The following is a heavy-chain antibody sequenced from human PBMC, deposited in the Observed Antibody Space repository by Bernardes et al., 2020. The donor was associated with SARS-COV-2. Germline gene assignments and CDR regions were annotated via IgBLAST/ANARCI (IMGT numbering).Heavy chain of an antibody. CDR1: GGSHSGDY. J-gene: IGHJ4*02. Sequence: SETLSLTCAVYGGSHSGDYWSWIRQSPQRGLEWIGEINLGGGTKYSPSLKTRVTITADTSKNHFSLRLTSLTGADTAVYYCATWNRNVHYFKYWGQGTPVTVSS. D-gene: IGHD1-1*01. V-gene: IGHV4-34*01. CDR2: INLGGGT. CDR3: ATWNRNVHYFKY.